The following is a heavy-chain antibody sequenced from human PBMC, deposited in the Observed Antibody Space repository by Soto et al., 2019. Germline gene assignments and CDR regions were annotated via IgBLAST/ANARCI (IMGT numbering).Heavy chain of an antibody. V-gene: IGHV1-18*01. CDR2: ISAYNGNT. CDR1: GYTFTSYG. D-gene: IGHD3-22*01. Sequence: GASVKVSCKASGYTFTSYGISWVRQAPGQGLEWMGWISAYNGNTNYAQKLQGRVTMTTDTSTSTAYMELGSLRSDDTAVYYCARDRYYYDSSGSYGIWGQGTMVTVSS. CDR3: ARDRYYYDSSGSYGI. J-gene: IGHJ3*02.